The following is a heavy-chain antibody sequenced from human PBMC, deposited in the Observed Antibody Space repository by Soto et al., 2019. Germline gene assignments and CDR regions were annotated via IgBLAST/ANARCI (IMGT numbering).Heavy chain of an antibody. CDR1: GGSVSSGSYY. V-gene: IGHV4-61*01. Sequence: SETLSLTCTVSGGSVSSGSYYWSWIRQPPGKGLEWIGYIYYSGSTNYNPSLKSRVTISVDTSKNQFSLKLSSATAADTAVYYCARLGIVGASNWFDPWGQGTLVTVSS. J-gene: IGHJ5*02. CDR2: IYYSGST. D-gene: IGHD1-26*01. CDR3: ARLGIVGASNWFDP.